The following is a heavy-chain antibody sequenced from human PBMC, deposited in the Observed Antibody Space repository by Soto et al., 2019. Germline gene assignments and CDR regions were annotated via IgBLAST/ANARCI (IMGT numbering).Heavy chain of an antibody. CDR1: GFTFSSYA. Sequence: PGGSLRLSCAASGFTFSSYAMHWVRQAPGKGLEYVSGISRNGGSTYYANSVKGRFTISRDNSKNTLYLQVGSLRAEDMAVYYCARSGLPFDYWGQGTLVNVSS. D-gene: IGHD2-21*02. J-gene: IGHJ4*02. CDR2: ISRNGGST. V-gene: IGHV3-64*01. CDR3: ARSGLPFDY.